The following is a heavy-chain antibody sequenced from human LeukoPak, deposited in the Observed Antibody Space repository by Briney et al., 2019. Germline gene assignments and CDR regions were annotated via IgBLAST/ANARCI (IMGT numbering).Heavy chain of an antibody. CDR1: GFTFCDAW. V-gene: IGHV3-15*01. D-gene: IGHD2-8*02. J-gene: IGHJ3*01. CDR2: IKTNTDGGTT. Sequence: GGSLRLSCAASGFTFCDAWMTWVRQAPGKGLEWVGHIKTNTDGGTTDYATSVKGRFTISRDDSKNMLYLQMTSLKTEDTALYYCSLLVAWGQGTMVTVSS. CDR3: SLLVA.